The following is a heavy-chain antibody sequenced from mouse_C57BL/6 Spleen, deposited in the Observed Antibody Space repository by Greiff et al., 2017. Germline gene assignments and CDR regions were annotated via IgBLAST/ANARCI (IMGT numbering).Heavy chain of an antibody. CDR3: ARCSHSCYTRFAY. CDR1: GYTFTSYW. V-gene: IGHV1-64*01. D-gene: IGHD2-12*01. CDR2: IQPNSGST. J-gene: IGHJ3*01. Sequence: QVQLQQPGAELVKPGASVKLSCKASGYTFTSYWMHWVKQRPGQGLEWIGMIQPNSGSTNYNENVKSKATLPVDKSSSTAYMQLSSLTSEDSAVYYCARCSHSCYTRFAYWGQGTLVTVSA.